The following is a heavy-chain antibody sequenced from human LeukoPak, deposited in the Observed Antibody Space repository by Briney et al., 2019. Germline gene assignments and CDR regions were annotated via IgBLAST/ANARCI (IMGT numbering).Heavy chain of an antibody. CDR3: ARDMGSSTWPHYYYYGMDV. J-gene: IGHJ6*02. CDR2: ISYDGSNK. CDR1: GFTFSSYA. V-gene: IGHV3-30-3*01. Sequence: GGSLRLSCAASGFTFSSYAMHWVRQAPGKGLEWVAVISYDGSNKYYADSVKGRFTISRDNSKNTLYLQMNSLRAEDTAVYYCARDMGSSTWPHYYYYGMDVWGQGTTVTVSS. D-gene: IGHD6-13*01.